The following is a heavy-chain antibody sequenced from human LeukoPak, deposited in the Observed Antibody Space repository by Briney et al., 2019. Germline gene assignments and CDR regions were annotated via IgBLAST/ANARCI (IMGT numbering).Heavy chain of an antibody. D-gene: IGHD3-22*01. J-gene: IGHJ1*01. CDR2: FNPTGYST. CDR3: ARGDHYYDSSGYYCVGLQH. V-gene: IGHV1-46*01. CDR1: GYTFINYY. Sequence: ASVTVSCKASGYTFINYYIHWVRQAPGQGLEWMGIFNPTGYSTNYAQKFQGRVTMTRDTSTSTVYMDLSSLRSEDTAVYYCARGDHYYDSSGYYCVGLQHWGQGTLVTVSS.